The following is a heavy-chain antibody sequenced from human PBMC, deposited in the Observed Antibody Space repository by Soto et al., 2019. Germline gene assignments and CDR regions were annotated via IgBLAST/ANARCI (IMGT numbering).Heavy chain of an antibody. CDR3: AKEGPLNSEGYV. V-gene: IGHV3-30-3*01. CDR1: GFTFSSYA. D-gene: IGHD2-21*01. CDR2: ISYDGSNK. Sequence: GGSLRLSCAASGFTFSSYAMHWVRQAPGKGLEWVAVISYDGSNKYYADSVKGRFTISRDNSKNTLYLQMNSLRAEDTAVYYCAKEGPLNSEGYVWGQGTTVTVSS. J-gene: IGHJ6*02.